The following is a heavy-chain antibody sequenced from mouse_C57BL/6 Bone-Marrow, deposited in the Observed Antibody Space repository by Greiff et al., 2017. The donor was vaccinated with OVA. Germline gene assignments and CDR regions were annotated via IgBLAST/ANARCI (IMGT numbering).Heavy chain of an antibody. CDR2: IYPRSGNT. J-gene: IGHJ1*03. CDR3: ARQEYYGSRYCDV. D-gene: IGHD1-1*01. V-gene: IGHV1-81*01. CDR1: GYTFTSYG. Sequence: QVQLQQSGAELARPGASVKLSCKASGYTFTSYGISWVKQRTGQGLEWIGEIYPRSGNTYYNEKFKGKATLTADKSSSTAYMELRSLTSEDSAVSVGARQEYYGSRYCDVWGTGTTVTVSS.